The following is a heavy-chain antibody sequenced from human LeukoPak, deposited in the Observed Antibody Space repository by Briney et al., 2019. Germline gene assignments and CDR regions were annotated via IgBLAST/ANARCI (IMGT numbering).Heavy chain of an antibody. J-gene: IGHJ3*02. Sequence: SETLSLTCTVSGGSISPYYWSWLRQPPGKGLEWIGYISYSGSTKNNPFLKSRVTISVDTSKNQFSLKLTSVTAADTAVYYCAKEGAESFPDAFDIWGPGTLITVSS. D-gene: IGHD3-10*01. CDR1: GGSISPYY. V-gene: IGHV4-59*01. CDR3: AKEGAESFPDAFDI. CDR2: ISYSGST.